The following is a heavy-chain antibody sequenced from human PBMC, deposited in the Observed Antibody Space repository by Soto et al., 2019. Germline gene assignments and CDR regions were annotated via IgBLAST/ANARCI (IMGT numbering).Heavy chain of an antibody. D-gene: IGHD2-2*01. CDR1: GGTFSNYA. Sequence: QVQLVQSGAEVKKPGSSVKVSCKASGGTFSNYAISWVRQAPGQGLEGMGGIIPMLGTPNYAQKFQGRVRITAEESTITVYMDLSSLRSEDTAVYYCARVEAGAYYQDYYGMDVWGQGTTVTVSS. CDR3: ARVEAGAYYQDYYGMDV. CDR2: IIPMLGTP. V-gene: IGHV1-69*11. J-gene: IGHJ6*02.